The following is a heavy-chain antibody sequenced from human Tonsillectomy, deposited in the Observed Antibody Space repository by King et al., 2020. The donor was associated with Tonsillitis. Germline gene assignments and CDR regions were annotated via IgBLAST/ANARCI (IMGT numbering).Heavy chain of an antibody. Sequence: VQLVESGAEVKKPGESLKISCKGSGYSFTNFWIGWVRQMPGKGLEWMGIIYPGDSDTIYSPSFQGQVTISADKSITTAYLQWSSLKASDPAMYYCARKWGDDAFDIWGQGTMVTVSS. CDR1: GYSFTNFW. CDR2: IYPGDSDT. J-gene: IGHJ3*02. V-gene: IGHV5-51*01. D-gene: IGHD3-16*01. CDR3: ARKWGDDAFDI.